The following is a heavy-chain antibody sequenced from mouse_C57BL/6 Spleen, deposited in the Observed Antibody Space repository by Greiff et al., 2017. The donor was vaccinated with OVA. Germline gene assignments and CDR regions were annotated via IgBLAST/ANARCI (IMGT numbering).Heavy chain of an antibody. V-gene: IGHV1-52*01. CDR1: GYTFTSYW. CDR2: IDPSDSET. Sequence: QVQLQQPGAELVRPGSSVKLSCKASGYTFTSYWMHWVKQRPIQGLEWIGNIDPSDSETHYNQKFKDKATLTVDESSSTAYMQLSSLTSEDSAVYYCARSLITTVVEGYYFDYWGQGTTLTVSS. J-gene: IGHJ2*01. CDR3: ARSLITTVVEGYYFDY. D-gene: IGHD1-1*01.